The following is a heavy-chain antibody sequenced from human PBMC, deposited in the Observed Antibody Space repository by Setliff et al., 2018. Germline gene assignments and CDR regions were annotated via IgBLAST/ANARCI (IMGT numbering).Heavy chain of an antibody. Sequence: GESLKISCTGSGYSFITYWIGWVRQVPGKGLEWMGMIFPADADTRYNPSFKGQVTMSLDRSITTAYLQWDSLKASDTAIYYCAQKHQRASWAFDPWGRGTLVTVSS. CDR3: AQKHQRASWAFDP. CDR2: IFPADADT. V-gene: IGHV5-51*01. J-gene: IGHJ5*02. D-gene: IGHD2-2*01. CDR1: GYSFITYW.